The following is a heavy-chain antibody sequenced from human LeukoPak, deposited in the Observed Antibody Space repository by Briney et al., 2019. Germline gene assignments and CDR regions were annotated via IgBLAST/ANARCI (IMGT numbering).Heavy chain of an antibody. D-gene: IGHD2-15*01. CDR1: GGSISNYY. CDR2: IYYSGST. J-gene: IGHJ4*02. Sequence: ASETLSLTCTVSGGSISNYYWSWIRQPPGKGLEWIGHIYYSGSTNYNPSLKSRVTISIDTSKNQFSLKLSSVTAADTAVYYCARGDFSGGYCYDYWGQGTLVTVSS. V-gene: IGHV4-59*01. CDR3: ARGDFSGGYCYDY.